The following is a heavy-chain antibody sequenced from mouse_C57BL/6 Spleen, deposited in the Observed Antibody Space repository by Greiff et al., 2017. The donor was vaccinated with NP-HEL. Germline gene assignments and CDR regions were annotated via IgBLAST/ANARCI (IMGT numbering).Heavy chain of an antibody. CDR3: ASRTGTFDY. V-gene: IGHV1-59*01. CDR1: GYTFTSYW. Sequence: QVQLKQPGAELVRPGTSVKLSCKASGYTFTSYWMHWVKQRPGQGLEWIGVIDPSDSYTNYNQKFKGKATLTVDTSSSTAYMQLSSLTSEDSAVYYCASRTGTFDYWGQGTTLTVSS. CDR2: IDPSDSYT. D-gene: IGHD4-1*01. J-gene: IGHJ2*01.